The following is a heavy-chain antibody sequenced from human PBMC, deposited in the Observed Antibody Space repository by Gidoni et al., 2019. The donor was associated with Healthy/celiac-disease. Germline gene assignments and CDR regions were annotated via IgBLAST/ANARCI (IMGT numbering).Heavy chain of an antibody. D-gene: IGHD5-18*01. CDR2: IKSKTDGGTT. Sequence: EVQLVESVGGLVKPGGSLKLSCEVSGFTFTNAWMSWVRQAPGKGLEWVGRIKSKTDGGTTDYAEPVKGRFTISRDDAKNTLYLQMNSLKTEDTAVYYCTTDSPVQLWADLDYWGQGTLVTVSS. J-gene: IGHJ4*02. CDR1: GFTFTNAW. V-gene: IGHV3-15*01. CDR3: TTDSPVQLWADLDY.